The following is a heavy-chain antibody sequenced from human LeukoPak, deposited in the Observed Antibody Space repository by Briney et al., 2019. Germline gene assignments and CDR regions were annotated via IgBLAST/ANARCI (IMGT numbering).Heavy chain of an antibody. CDR2: IYHSGIT. V-gene: IGHV4-59*11. Sequence: SETLSLTCTVSGGSITSHFWSWIRQPPGKGLGGIGYIYHSGITNYNPSLKSRVTISVATSKNQFSLKLSSVTTAATAVYYCARDGYSGSSLFDYWGQGTLVTVSS. CDR1: GGSITSHF. D-gene: IGHD1-26*01. CDR3: ARDGYSGSSLFDY. J-gene: IGHJ4*02.